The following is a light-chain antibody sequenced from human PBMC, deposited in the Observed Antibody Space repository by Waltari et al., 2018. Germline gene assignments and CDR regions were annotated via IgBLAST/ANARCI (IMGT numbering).Light chain of an antibody. CDR1: QSVKSNE. V-gene: IGKV3-20*01. J-gene: IGKJ4*01. CDR3: QQYGTPLA. Sequence: EIVLTQSPGTLSLSPGDRATLSCRASQSVKSNELAWYQQKPGHAPRLLIYDTSTRATGIPDRFSGSGSGTYFILTISRLEAEDFVLYYCQQYGTPLAFGGGTKVEIK. CDR2: DTS.